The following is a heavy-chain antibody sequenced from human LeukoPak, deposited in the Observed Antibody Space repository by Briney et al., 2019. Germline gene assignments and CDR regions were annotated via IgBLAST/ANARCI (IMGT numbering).Heavy chain of an antibody. CDR2: IYYSRTT. Sequence: SETLSLTCTVSGDSLSSYYWNWIRQPPGKRLEWIGHIYYSRTTNYNPSLKSRVTISVDKSKNQFSLKLSSVTAADTAVYYCARDYDYYGSGSRRYYFDYWGQGTLVTVSS. V-gene: IGHV4-59*12. CDR3: ARDYDYYGSGSRRYYFDY. D-gene: IGHD3-10*01. J-gene: IGHJ4*02. CDR1: GDSLSSYY.